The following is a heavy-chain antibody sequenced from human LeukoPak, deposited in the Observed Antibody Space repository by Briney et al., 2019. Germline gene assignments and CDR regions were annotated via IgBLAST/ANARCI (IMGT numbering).Heavy chain of an antibody. D-gene: IGHD5-24*01. CDR1: GFRFDDFT. J-gene: IGHJ3*02. CDR2: IDWNGFNK. CDR3: AKDENRWLAPHAFDI. Sequence: GGSLRLSCVASGFRFDDFTMHWVRLAPGKGLEWVSGIDWNGFNKDYADSVKGRFTISRDNAKNSLYLQMNSLSSEDMALYFCAKDENRWLAPHAFDIWGQGTMVTVSS. V-gene: IGHV3-9*03.